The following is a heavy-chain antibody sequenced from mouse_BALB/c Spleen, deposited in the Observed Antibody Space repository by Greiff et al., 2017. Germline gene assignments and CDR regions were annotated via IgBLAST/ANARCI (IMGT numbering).Heavy chain of an antibody. CDR2: ISYDGSN. CDR1: GYSITSGYY. Sequence: VQLKESGPGLVKPSQSLSLTCSVTGYSITSGYYWNWIRQFPGNKLEWMGYISYDGSNNYNPSLKNRISITRDTSKNQFFLKLNSVTTEDTATYYCARRGRYYAMDYWGQGTSVTVSS. J-gene: IGHJ4*01. V-gene: IGHV3-6*02. CDR3: ARRGRYYAMDY.